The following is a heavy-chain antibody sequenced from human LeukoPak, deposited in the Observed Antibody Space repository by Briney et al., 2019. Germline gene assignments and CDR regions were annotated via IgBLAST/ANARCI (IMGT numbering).Heavy chain of an antibody. D-gene: IGHD1-7*01. CDR1: GGSFSGYY. CDR2: INHSGST. V-gene: IGHV4-34*01. CDR3: ASFLRLRYNWNYGRPGSHKKTDAFDI. J-gene: IGHJ3*02. Sequence: PSETLSLTCAVYGGSFSGYYWSWIRQPPGKGLEWIGEINHSGSTNYNPSLKSRVTISVDTSKNQFSLKLSSVTAADTAVYYCASFLRLRYNWNYGRPGSHKKTDAFDIWGQGTMVTVSS.